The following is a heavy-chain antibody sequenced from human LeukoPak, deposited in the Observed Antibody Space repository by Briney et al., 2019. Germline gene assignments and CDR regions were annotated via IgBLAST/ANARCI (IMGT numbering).Heavy chain of an antibody. CDR3: AKDGSLDYYDSSGYYRFGY. D-gene: IGHD3-22*01. V-gene: IGHV1-18*01. J-gene: IGHJ4*02. CDR1: GYTFTSYG. CDR2: ISAYNGNT. Sequence: ASVKVSCKASGYTFTSYGISWVRQAPGQGLEWMGWISAYNGNTNYAQKLQGRVTMTTDTSTSTAYMELRSLRSDDTAVYYCAKDGSLDYYDSSGYYRFGYWGQGTLVTVSS.